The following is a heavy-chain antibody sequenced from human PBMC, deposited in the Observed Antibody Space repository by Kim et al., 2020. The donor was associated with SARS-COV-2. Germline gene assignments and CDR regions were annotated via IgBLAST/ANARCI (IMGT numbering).Heavy chain of an antibody. V-gene: IGHV1-46*01. CDR3: ASSIAAAGLDY. J-gene: IGHJ4*02. Sequence: TSYAQKFQGRVTTTRDTSTSTVYMELSSLRSEDTAVYYCASSIAAAGLDYWGQGTLVTVSS. CDR2: T. D-gene: IGHD6-13*01.